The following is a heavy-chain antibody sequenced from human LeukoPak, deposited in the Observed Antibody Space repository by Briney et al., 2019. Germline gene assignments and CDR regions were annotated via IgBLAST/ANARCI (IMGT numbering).Heavy chain of an antibody. D-gene: IGHD2-2*01. J-gene: IGHJ6*03. CDR1: GYTFTSYG. CDR2: ISAYNGNT. CDR3: ARLVPAAYDYYYYYMDV. Sequence: ASVKVSCKASGYTFTSYGISWVRQAPGQGLEWMGWISAYNGNTNYAQKLQGRVTMTTDTSTSTAYMELRSLRSDDTAVYYCARLVPAAYDYYYYYMDVRGKGTTVTVSS. V-gene: IGHV1-18*01.